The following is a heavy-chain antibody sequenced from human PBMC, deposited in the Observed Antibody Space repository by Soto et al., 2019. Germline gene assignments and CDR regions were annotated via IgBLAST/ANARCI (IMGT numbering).Heavy chain of an antibody. D-gene: IGHD2-2*01. CDR1: GVTFSSYA. CDR3: ARSQGSSTSLDIYYYYYYGMDV. CDR2: IIPISGTA. V-gene: IGHV1-69*01. Sequence: QVQMVQSGAEVKKPGASVKVSCKASGVTFSSYAISWVRQAPGQGLEWMGGIIPISGTANYAQKFKGRVTITTDESTSTAYMELSSLRSEDTAVYYCARSQGSSTSLDIYYYYYYGMDVCGQGTTVTVSS. J-gene: IGHJ6*02.